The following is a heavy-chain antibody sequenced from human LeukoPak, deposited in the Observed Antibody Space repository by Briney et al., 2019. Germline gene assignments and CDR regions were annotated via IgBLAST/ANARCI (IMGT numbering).Heavy chain of an antibody. CDR3: ARDTYYYGAGTDHSYDY. J-gene: IGHJ4*02. CDR2: IIAYNGNT. CDR1: GYTCTTYG. Sequence: ASVKVSCKASGYTCTTYGISWVRHPPGQELEWTGWIIAYNGNTNYAHKLHDRVTMTTDTSTSTAYMELRSLRSDDTAVYYCARDTYYYGAGTDHSYDYWGQGTLVTVSS. V-gene: IGHV1-18*04. D-gene: IGHD3-10*01.